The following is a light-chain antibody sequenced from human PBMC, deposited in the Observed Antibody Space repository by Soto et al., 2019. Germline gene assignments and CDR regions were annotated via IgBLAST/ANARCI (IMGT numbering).Light chain of an antibody. Sequence: DLQVTQSPPTLSASVGDRVTITSRASQTISSWMAWYQQKPGKAPKLLVYDASTLQSGVASRFSGSGYGTDFTPTIDSLQPEDFATYYCQQSYSSPRTFGQGTKVDIK. J-gene: IGKJ1*01. CDR2: DAS. CDR3: QQSYSSPRT. CDR1: QTISSW. V-gene: IGKV1-5*01.